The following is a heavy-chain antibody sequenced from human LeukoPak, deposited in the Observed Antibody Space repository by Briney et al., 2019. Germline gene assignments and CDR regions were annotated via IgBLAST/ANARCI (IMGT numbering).Heavy chain of an antibody. Sequence: GESLKISCKGSGYRFTSYWIGWVRQMPGKGLEWMGSIYPGDSDTRSSPSFQGQVTISVDKSINTAYLQWSSLKASDTAMYYCARQPDSGLWFGEFDYWGQGTLVTVSS. D-gene: IGHD3-10*01. CDR2: IYPGDSDT. J-gene: IGHJ4*02. CDR1: GYRFTSYW. V-gene: IGHV5-51*01. CDR3: ARQPDSGLWFGEFDY.